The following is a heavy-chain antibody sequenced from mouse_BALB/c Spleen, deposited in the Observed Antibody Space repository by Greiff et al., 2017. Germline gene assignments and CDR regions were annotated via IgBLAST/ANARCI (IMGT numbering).Heavy chain of an antibody. V-gene: IGHV14-3*02. CDR1: GFNIKDTY. D-gene: IGHD4-1*01. J-gene: IGHJ1*01. Sequence: VQLQQSGAELVKPGASVKLSCTASGFNIKDTYMHWVKQRPEQGLEWIGRIDPANGNTKYDPKFQGKATITADTSSNTAYLQLSSLTSEDTAVSYCANWDWCFDVWGAGATVTVSS. CDR3: ANWDWCFDV. CDR2: IDPANGNT.